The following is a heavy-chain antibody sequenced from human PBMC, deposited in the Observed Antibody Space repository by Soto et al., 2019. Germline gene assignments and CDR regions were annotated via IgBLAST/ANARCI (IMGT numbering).Heavy chain of an antibody. D-gene: IGHD2-2*01. V-gene: IGHV1-3*01. CDR1: GYTFTSYA. Sequence: QVQLVQSGAEVKKPGASVKVSCKASGYTFTSYAMHWVRQAPGQRLEWMGWINAGNGNTKYSQKFQGRVTITRDTSASTAYMELSSLRSEDTAVYYCARDICSSTSCYAGYYYYGMDVWGQGTTVTVSS. CDR3: ARDICSSTSCYAGYYYYGMDV. J-gene: IGHJ6*02. CDR2: INAGNGNT.